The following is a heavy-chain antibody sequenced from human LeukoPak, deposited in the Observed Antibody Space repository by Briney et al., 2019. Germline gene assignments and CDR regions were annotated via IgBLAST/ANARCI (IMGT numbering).Heavy chain of an antibody. V-gene: IGHV4-34*01. J-gene: IGHJ3*02. D-gene: IGHD4-17*01. CDR2: IYHSGST. CDR3: ASYTVSPDAFDI. CDR1: GGSFSGYY. Sequence: PSETLSLTCAVYGGSFSGYYWSWIRQPPGKGLEWIGYIYHSGSTYYNPSLKSRVTISVDRSKNQFSLKLSSVTAADTAVYYCASYTVSPDAFDIWGQGTMVTVSS.